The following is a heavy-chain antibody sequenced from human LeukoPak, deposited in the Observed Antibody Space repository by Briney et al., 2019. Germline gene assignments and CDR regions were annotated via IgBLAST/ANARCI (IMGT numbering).Heavy chain of an antibody. CDR1: GYTFIGYY. Sequence: GASVKVSCKASGYTFIGYYIHWVRQAPGQGLEWMGWINPNSGVTNYGQKFQGRVTMTRDTSISTAYMELSRLRSDDTAVYFCAITYTSGSGDAFDVWGQGTMVAVSS. CDR2: INPNSGVT. D-gene: IGHD6-19*01. J-gene: IGHJ3*01. V-gene: IGHV1-2*02. CDR3: AITYTSGSGDAFDV.